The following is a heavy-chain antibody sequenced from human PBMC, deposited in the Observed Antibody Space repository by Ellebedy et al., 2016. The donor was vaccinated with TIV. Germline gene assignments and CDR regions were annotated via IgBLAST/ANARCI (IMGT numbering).Heavy chain of an antibody. V-gene: IGHV4-34*01. CDR2: INHSGST. CDR1: GGSFSGYY. CDR3: ARNYDRSVFDY. D-gene: IGHD3-22*01. J-gene: IGHJ4*02. Sequence: SETLSLTXAVYGGSFSGYYWSWIRQPPGKGLEWIGEINHSGSTNYNPSLKSRVTISVDTSKNQFSLKLSSVTAADTAVYYCARNYDRSVFDYWGQGTLVTVSS.